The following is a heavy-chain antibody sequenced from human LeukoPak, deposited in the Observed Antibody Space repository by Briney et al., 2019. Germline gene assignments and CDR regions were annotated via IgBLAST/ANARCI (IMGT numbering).Heavy chain of an antibody. Sequence: GGSLRLSCSASGFTFNSYAMNWVRQAPGKGLEYVSGINNHGGSTQYADSVKGRFTISRDNSKNTLYLQMSSLRAEDTAIYYCVKTVATSGGLIRTDAFDFRGQGTLVTVSS. D-gene: IGHD5-12*01. CDR1: GFTFNSYA. CDR3: VKTVATSGGLIRTDAFDF. CDR2: INNHGGST. J-gene: IGHJ3*01. V-gene: IGHV3-64D*06.